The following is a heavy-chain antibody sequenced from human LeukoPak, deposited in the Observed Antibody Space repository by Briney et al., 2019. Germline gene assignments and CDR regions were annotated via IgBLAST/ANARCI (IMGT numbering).Heavy chain of an antibody. V-gene: IGHV4-59*01. CDR1: GGSISSYY. D-gene: IGHD6-13*01. J-gene: IGHJ4*02. Sequence: SETLSLTCTVSGGSISSYYWSWIRQPPGKGLEWIGYIYYSGTTNYNPSLKSRVTIAVDTSKNQFSLKLSPVTAADTAVYYCARGVYIAAAQYGYWGQGTLVTVSS. CDR3: ARGVYIAAAQYGY. CDR2: IYYSGTT.